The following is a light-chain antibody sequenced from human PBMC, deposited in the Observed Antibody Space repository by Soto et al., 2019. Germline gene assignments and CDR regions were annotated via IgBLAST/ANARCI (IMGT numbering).Light chain of an antibody. J-gene: IGLJ1*01. V-gene: IGLV2-14*01. CDR1: SSDVGGYNY. CDR3: SAYTSSSTLVV. CDR2: EVS. Sequence: QSALTQPASVSGSPGQSITISCTGTSSDVGGYNYVSWYQQHPGKAPKLMIYEVSNRPSGVSNRFCGSKSGNTASLSISGLPGEDEGDYYCSAYTSSSTLVVFGTGTKLTVL.